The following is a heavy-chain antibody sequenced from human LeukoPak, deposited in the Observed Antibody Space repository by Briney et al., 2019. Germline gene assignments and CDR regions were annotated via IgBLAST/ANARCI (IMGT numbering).Heavy chain of an antibody. Sequence: QTGGSLRLSCAASGFTVSSNYMSWVRQAPGKGLEWVSVIYSGGSTYYADSVKGRFTISRDNSKNTLYLQMNSLRAEDTAVYYCARGFSYGYLYFDYWGQGTLLTVSS. V-gene: IGHV3-66*01. CDR1: GFTVSSNY. D-gene: IGHD5-18*01. J-gene: IGHJ4*02. CDR3: ARGFSYGYLYFDY. CDR2: IYSGGST.